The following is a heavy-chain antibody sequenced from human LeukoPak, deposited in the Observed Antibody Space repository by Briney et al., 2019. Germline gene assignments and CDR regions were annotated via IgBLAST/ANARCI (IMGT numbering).Heavy chain of an antibody. V-gene: IGHV3-30*18. J-gene: IGHJ4*02. CDR2: ISYDGSNK. Sequence: GGSLRLSCAASGFTFSSYGMHWVRQAPGKGLEWVAVISYDGSNKYYADSVKGRFTLSRDNSKNTLYLQMTSLRAEDSAVYYCAKGKRFGELLGIDYWGQGTLVTVSS. D-gene: IGHD3-10*01. CDR1: GFTFSSYG. CDR3: AKGKRFGELLGIDY.